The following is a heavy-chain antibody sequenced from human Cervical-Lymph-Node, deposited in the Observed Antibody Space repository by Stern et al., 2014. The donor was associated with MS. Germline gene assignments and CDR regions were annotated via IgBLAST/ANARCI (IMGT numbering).Heavy chain of an antibody. J-gene: IGHJ4*02. CDR1: GFTFRHYS. CDR3: ARGGGVEADY. V-gene: IGHV3-21*06. D-gene: IGHD3-10*01. CDR2: ISSTTKFI. Sequence: EVQLVESGGGLVKPGGSLRLSWAASGFTFRHYSMNWVRQAPGQGLEWVSSISSTTKFIYYADSVKGRFTISRDNANNSLYLQMNNLRVNDTALYYCARGGGVEADYWGQGTLVTVSS.